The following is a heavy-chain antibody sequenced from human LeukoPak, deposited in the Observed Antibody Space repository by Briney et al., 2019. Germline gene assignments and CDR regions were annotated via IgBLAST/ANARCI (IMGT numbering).Heavy chain of an antibody. CDR2: INHSGST. J-gene: IGHJ4*02. V-gene: IGHV4-34*01. CDR1: GGSFSGYY. CDR3: ARGQQQLVLSS. Sequence: SETLSLTCAVYGGSFSGYYWSWIRQPPGKGLEWIGEINHSGSTNYSPSLKSRVTISVDTSKNQFSLKLSSVTAADTAIYYCARGQQQLVLSSWGQGTLVTVSS. D-gene: IGHD6-13*01.